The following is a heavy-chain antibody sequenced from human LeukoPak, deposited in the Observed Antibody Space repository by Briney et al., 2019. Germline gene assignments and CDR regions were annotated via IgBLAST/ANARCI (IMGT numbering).Heavy chain of an antibody. CDR1: AFSFGSFG. V-gene: IGHV3-23*01. Sequence: GGSLRLSCAGSAFSFGSFGMIWVRQAPGKGLEWVSAIGDTGDSTFYADSVKGRFTISRDNSKNTLYLQMNSLRAEDTAVYYCAKGRIQTYMAPEYWGQGTLVTVSS. CDR2: IGDTGDST. CDR3: AKGRIQTYMAPEY. D-gene: IGHD5-18*01. J-gene: IGHJ4*02.